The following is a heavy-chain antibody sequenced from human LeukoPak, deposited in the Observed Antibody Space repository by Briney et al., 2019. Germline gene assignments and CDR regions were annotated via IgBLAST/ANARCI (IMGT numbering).Heavy chain of an antibody. J-gene: IGHJ4*02. V-gene: IGHV3-21*01. D-gene: IGHD3-22*01. CDR3: ARVPGDSSFFH. Sequence: GGSLRLSCAAPGFTFSSYSMNWVRQAPGKGLEWVSSISSSSSYIYYADSVKGRFTISRDNAKNSLYLQMNSLRAEDTAVYYCARVPGDSSFFHWGQGTLVTVSS. CDR1: GFTFSSYS. CDR2: ISSSSSYI.